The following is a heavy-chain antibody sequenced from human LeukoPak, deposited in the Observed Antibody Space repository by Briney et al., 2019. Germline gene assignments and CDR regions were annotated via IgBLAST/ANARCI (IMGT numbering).Heavy chain of an antibody. CDR3: TPVMVEDRGF. CDR1: GFIFNKAW. CDR2: IKSNNEGGTT. J-gene: IGHJ4*02. D-gene: IGHD2-21*01. Sequence: PGGSPRLSCAASGFIFNKAWMNWVRQAPGKGPEWVGRIKSNNEGGTTVYASPVEGRFIISRDDSKNTIYLQMNRLIIDDTAIYYCTPVMVEDRGFWGQGTLVTVSS. V-gene: IGHV3-15*01.